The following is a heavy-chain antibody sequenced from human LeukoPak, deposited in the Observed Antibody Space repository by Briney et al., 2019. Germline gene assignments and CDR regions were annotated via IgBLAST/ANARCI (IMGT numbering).Heavy chain of an antibody. J-gene: IGHJ4*02. Sequence: PGGSLRLSCAASGFTFSSYNMNWVRQAPGKGLEWVSSISSSSSYIYYADSVKGRFTISRDNAKNSLYLQMNSLRAEHTAVYYCARVPLRGSWYLTYWGQGTLVTVSS. V-gene: IGHV3-21*01. CDR3: ARVPLRGSWYLTY. CDR1: GFTFSSYN. CDR2: ISSSSSYI. D-gene: IGHD6-13*01.